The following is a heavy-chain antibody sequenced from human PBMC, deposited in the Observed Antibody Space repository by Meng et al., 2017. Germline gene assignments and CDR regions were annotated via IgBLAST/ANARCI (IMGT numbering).Heavy chain of an antibody. CDR3: ARDEDISAAGKLFGDY. CDR2: INPKSGDT. CDR1: VNSSPDHY. Sequence: GAERKRPGAPGQVSCKPFVNSSPDHYILWGRVAPGQGLGWRGRINPKSGDTHYAQKFQARVTMTGDTSISTAYMELSGLRSDDTAMYYCARDEDISAAGKLFGDYWGQGTLVTVSS. J-gene: IGHJ4*02. V-gene: IGHV1-2*06. D-gene: IGHD6-25*01.